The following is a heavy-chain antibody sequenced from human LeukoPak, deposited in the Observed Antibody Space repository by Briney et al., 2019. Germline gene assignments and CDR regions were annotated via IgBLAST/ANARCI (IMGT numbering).Heavy chain of an antibody. V-gene: IGHV3-23*01. D-gene: IGHD2-2*02. CDR1: GFTFTNHG. Sequence: PGGSLRLSCAASGFTFTNHGMNWVRQAPGKGLEWVSAISGSGGSTHYADSVKGRFTISRDNSKNTLYLQMNSLRAEDTAVYYCARDLQDIVVVPAAIPQAFDIWGQGTMVTVSS. J-gene: IGHJ3*02. CDR3: ARDLQDIVVVPAAIPQAFDI. CDR2: ISGSGGST.